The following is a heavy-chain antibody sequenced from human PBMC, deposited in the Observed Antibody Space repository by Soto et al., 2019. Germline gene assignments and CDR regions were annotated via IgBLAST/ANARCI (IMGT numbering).Heavy chain of an antibody. CDR2: INHSGST. CDR1: GGSFSCYY. J-gene: IGHJ4*02. CDR3: ARDAMYTASHY. Sequence: PSETLSLTCAVYGGSFSCYYWSWIRQPPGKGLEWIGEINHSGSTNYNPSLKSRVTISVDTSKNQFSLKLSSVTAADTAVYYCARDAMYTASHYWGQGTLVTVSS. D-gene: IGHD5-18*01. V-gene: IGHV4-34*01.